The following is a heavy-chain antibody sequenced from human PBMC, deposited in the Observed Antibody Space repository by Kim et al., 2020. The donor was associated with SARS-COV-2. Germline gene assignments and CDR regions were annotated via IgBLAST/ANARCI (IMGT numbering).Heavy chain of an antibody. CDR1: GFTFSTYC. D-gene: IGHD2-21*02. CDR2: ISSDGSST. CDR3: ATCLGGDCYSRHWYFDL. V-gene: IGHV3-74*01. Sequence: GGSLRLSCAASGFTFSTYCMHWVRQGPGKGLLWVSRISSDGSSTDYADSVKGRFTMSRDNAKNTLYLHMNSLRADDTAVFYCATCLGGDCYSRHWYFDLWGRGTLVTVSS. J-gene: IGHJ2*01.